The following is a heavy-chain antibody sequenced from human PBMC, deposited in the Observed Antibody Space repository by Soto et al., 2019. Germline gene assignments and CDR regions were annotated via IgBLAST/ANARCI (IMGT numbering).Heavy chain of an antibody. D-gene: IGHD6-6*01. CDR1: GGSITSYY. Sequence: PSETLSLTCTVSGGSITSYYWSWIRQPAGKGLEWIGRIYSSGSADYNPSLKSRVTISVDTSKNQFSLKLSSVTAADTAVYYCARVAARPLYYYGMDVWGQGTTVTVSS. CDR2: IYSSGSA. V-gene: IGHV4-4*07. CDR3: ARVAARPLYYYGMDV. J-gene: IGHJ6*02.